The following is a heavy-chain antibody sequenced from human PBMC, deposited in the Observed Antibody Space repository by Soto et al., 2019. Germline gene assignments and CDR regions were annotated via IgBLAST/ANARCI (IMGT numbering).Heavy chain of an antibody. V-gene: IGHV1-18*04. CDR1: GYTFTSYG. D-gene: IGHD3-22*01. Sequence: EASVKVSCKASGYTFTSYGISWVRQAPGQGLEWMGWISAYNGNTNYAQKLQGRVTMTTDTSTSTAYMELRSLRSDDTAVYYCARVRYFYESGGYGHYYFYGMDVWGQGTTVTVFS. CDR2: ISAYNGNT. CDR3: ARVRYFYESGGYGHYYFYGMDV. J-gene: IGHJ6*01.